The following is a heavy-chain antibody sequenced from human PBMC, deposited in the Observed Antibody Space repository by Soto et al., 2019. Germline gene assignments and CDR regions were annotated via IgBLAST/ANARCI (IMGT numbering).Heavy chain of an antibody. J-gene: IGHJ4*02. CDR2: INPSGGST. CDR3: ARVSSWSCFDY. Sequence: QVQLVQSGAEVKKPGASVKVSCKASGYTFTSYYMHWVRQAPGQGLEWMGIINPSGGSTSYAQKVQGRVTMTRDTSTSTVYMELSSLRSEDTAVYYWARVSSWSCFDYWGQGTLVTVSS. D-gene: IGHD6-13*01. CDR1: GYTFTSYY. V-gene: IGHV1-46*01.